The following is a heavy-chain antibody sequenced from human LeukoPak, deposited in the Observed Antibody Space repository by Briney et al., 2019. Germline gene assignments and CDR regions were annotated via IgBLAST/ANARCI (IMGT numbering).Heavy chain of an antibody. CDR1: GFTFRTYA. CDR3: AKGSYYDSSGSFYFDY. D-gene: IGHD3-22*01. V-gene: IGHV3-23*01. J-gene: IGHJ4*02. CDR2: ISGSGGST. Sequence: GGSLRLSCAASGFTFRTYAMSWVRQAPGKGLEWVSGISGSGGSTYYADSVKGRFTISRDNSKNTLYLQMKSLRAEDTAVYYCAKGSYYDSSGSFYFDYCGQGTLVTVSS.